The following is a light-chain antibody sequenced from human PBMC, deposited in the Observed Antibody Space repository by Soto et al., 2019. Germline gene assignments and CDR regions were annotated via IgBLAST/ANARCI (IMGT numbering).Light chain of an antibody. CDR3: GAWDSSLGAAI. J-gene: IGLJ2*01. CDR2: DNN. V-gene: IGLV1-51*01. Sequence: QSVLTQPPSVSAAPGQKVTISCSGSSSNIGSNHVSWYQQLPETAPKLLIYDNNERPSGIPDRFSGSKSGTSATLGITGLQTGDEADYFCGAWDSSLGAAIFGGGTKLTVL. CDR1: SSNIGSNH.